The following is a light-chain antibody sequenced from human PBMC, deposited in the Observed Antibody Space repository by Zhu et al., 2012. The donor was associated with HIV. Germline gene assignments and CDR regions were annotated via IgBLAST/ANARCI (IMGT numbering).Light chain of an antibody. J-gene: IGKJ4*01. CDR1: QGISNH. CDR3: QHLTLYPT. Sequence: LTQSPSFLSASVGDRVTITCRASQGISNHLAWYHQKPGKAPKLLIYGASVLQSGVPSRFSGSGSGTEFTLTISSLQPEDFATYFCQHLTLYPTFGGGSKVEIK. V-gene: IGKV1-9*01. CDR2: GAS.